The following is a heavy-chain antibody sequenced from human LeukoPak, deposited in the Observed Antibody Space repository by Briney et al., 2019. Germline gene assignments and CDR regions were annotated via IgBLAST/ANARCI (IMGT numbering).Heavy chain of an antibody. V-gene: IGHV3-23*01. D-gene: IGHD2-2*01. J-gene: IGHJ6*02. Sequence: GGSLRLSCAASGFTFSSYAMSWVREAPGKGLEWVSAISGSGGSTYYADSVKGRFTISRDNSKNTLYLQMNSLRAEDTAVYYCAKDPGYCSSTSCPPYYYYGMDVWGQGTTVTVSS. CDR3: AKDPGYCSSTSCPPYYYYGMDV. CDR1: GFTFSSYA. CDR2: ISGSGGST.